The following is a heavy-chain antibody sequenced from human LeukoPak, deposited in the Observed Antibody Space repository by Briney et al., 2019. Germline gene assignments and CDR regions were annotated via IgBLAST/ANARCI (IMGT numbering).Heavy chain of an antibody. Sequence: SSETLSLTCSVSGVSIGNSHYYWGWIRQPAGKGLEWIGRVYFSGSTNYNPSLKGRVTISVDTSKNQFSLNLMSVTAADTAVYYCVKDGGHTALDPWGQGTQVTVSS. CDR2: VYFSGST. D-gene: IGHD3-16*01. J-gene: IGHJ5*02. CDR1: GVSIGNSHYY. V-gene: IGHV4-61*02. CDR3: VKDGGHTALDP.